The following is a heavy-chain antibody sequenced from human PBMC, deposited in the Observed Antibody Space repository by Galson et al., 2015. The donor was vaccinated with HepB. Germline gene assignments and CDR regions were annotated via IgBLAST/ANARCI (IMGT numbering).Heavy chain of an antibody. CDR3: ARGGSTGYYDSSGYYLGY. V-gene: IGHV1-18*04. CDR1: GYTFTSYG. CDR2: ISAYNGNT. Sequence: SVKVSCKASGYTFTSYGISWVRQAPGQGLEWMGWISAYNGNTKYAQKLQGRVTMTTDTSTSTAYMELRSLRSDDTAVYYCARGGSTGYYDSSGYYLGYWGQGTLVTVSS. D-gene: IGHD3-22*01. J-gene: IGHJ4*02.